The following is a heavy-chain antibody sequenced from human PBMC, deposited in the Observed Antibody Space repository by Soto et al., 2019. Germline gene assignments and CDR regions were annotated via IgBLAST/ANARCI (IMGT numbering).Heavy chain of an antibody. CDR1: GFTFSSYG. J-gene: IGHJ4*02. Sequence: GSLRLSCAASGFTFSSYGMYWVRQAPGKGLEWVAGISYVGSKQYYADSVRGRFTISRDNSKNTLYLQMNSLRTEDTAVYYCAKLLYHYDSSGFTADYWGQGTQVTVSS. D-gene: IGHD3-22*01. CDR3: AKLLYHYDSSGFTADY. CDR2: ISYVGSKQ. V-gene: IGHV3-30*18.